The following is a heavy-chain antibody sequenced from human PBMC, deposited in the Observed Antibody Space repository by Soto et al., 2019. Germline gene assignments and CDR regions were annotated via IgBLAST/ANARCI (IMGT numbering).Heavy chain of an antibody. CDR2: ISNDGDEK. CDR1: GFTFSTSV. CDR3: AKARVRIAGADSFDH. J-gene: IGHJ4*02. V-gene: IGHV3-30*18. Sequence: GGSLRFSCVASGFTFSTSVMHWVRQPPGKGLEWVALISNDGDEKYYGDSVEGRFSISRDNSKNTLYLQMSSLRAEDTAVYFCAKARVRIAGADSFDHWGQGTLVTVSS. D-gene: IGHD1-26*01.